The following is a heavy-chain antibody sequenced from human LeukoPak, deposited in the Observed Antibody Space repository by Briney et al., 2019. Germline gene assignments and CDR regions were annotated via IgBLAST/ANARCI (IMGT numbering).Heavy chain of an antibody. CDR2: ISGSGGST. CDR1: GFTFSSYA. CDR3: AKDLSSGITMIVVVIPYLDY. J-gene: IGHJ4*02. V-gene: IGHV3-23*01. D-gene: IGHD3-22*01. Sequence: GGSLRLSCAASGFTFSSYAMSWVRQAPGKGLEWVSAISGSGGSTYYADSVKGRFTISRDNSKNTLYLQMNSLRAEDTAVYYCAKDLSSGITMIVVVIPYLDYWGQGTLVTVSS.